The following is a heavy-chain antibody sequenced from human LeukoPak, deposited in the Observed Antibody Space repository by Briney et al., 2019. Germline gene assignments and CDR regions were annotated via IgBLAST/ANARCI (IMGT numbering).Heavy chain of an antibody. J-gene: IGHJ3*02. CDR3: ATDGPEVVDLTAFDI. D-gene: IGHD2-2*01. Sequence: ASVKVSCKDSGYTLTELSMHWVRQAPGKGLEWMGGFDPEDGETIYAQKFQGRVTMTEDTSTDTAYMELSSLRSEDTAVYYCATDGPEVVDLTAFDIWGQGTMVTVSS. CDR1: GYTLTELS. CDR2: FDPEDGET. V-gene: IGHV1-24*01.